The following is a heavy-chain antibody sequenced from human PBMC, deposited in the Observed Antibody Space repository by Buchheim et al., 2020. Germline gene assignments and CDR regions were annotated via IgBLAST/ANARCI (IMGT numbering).Heavy chain of an antibody. CDR1: GFTFSSYG. Sequence: QVQLVESGGGVVQPGRSLRLSCAASGFTFSSYGMHWVRQAPGKGLEWVAVISYDGSNKYYADSVKGRFTISRDNSKNTLYLQMNSLRAEDTAVYYCANWDTAMVTGFDYWGQGTL. J-gene: IGHJ4*02. V-gene: IGHV3-30*18. CDR2: ISYDGSNK. D-gene: IGHD5-18*01. CDR3: ANWDTAMVTGFDY.